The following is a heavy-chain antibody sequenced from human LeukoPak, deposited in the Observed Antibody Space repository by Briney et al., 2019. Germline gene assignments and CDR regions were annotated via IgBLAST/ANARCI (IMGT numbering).Heavy chain of an antibody. J-gene: IGHJ4*02. Sequence: GGSLRLSCAASGFTVSSNYMSWVRQAPGKGLEWVSVIYSGGSTYYADSVKGRFTTSRDNSKNTLYLQMNSLRAEDTAVYYCASMAFGGVIVNWGQGTLVTVSS. CDR2: IYSGGST. D-gene: IGHD3-16*02. V-gene: IGHV3-66*01. CDR1: GFTVSSNY. CDR3: ASMAFGGVIVN.